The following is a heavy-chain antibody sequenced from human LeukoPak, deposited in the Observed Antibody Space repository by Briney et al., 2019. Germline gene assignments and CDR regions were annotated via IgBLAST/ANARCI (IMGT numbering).Heavy chain of an antibody. Sequence: SETLSLTCAVYGGSFSGYYWSWIRQPPGKGLEWIGEINHSGSTNYNPSLKSRVTISVDTSKNQFSLKLSSVTAADTAVYYCAGGDRLGYCSSTSRLDQDYYYYGMDVWGQGTTVTVSS. CDR3: AGGDRLGYCSSTSRLDQDYYYYGMDV. CDR1: GGSFSGYY. CDR2: INHSGST. V-gene: IGHV4-34*01. J-gene: IGHJ6*02. D-gene: IGHD2-2*01.